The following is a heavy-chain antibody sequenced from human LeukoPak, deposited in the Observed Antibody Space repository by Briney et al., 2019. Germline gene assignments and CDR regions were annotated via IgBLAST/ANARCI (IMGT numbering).Heavy chain of an antibody. CDR3: ARGPASTTVTTASYYYYMDV. V-gene: IGHV4-31*03. D-gene: IGHD4-11*01. CDR2: IYYSGST. J-gene: IGHJ6*03. CDR1: GGSISSGGYY. Sequence: PSETLSLTCTVSGGSISSGGYYWSWIRQHPGKGLEWIGYIYYSGSTYYNPSLKSRVTISVDTSKNQFSLKLSSVTAADTVVYYCARGPASTTVTTASYYYYMDVWGKGTTVTVSS.